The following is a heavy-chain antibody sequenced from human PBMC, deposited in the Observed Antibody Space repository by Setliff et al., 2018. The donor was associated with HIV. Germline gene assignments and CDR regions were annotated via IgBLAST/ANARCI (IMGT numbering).Heavy chain of an antibody. J-gene: IGHJ6*03. CDR1: GVSTISSSSSYY. D-gene: IGHD1-26*01. Sequence: SETLSLTCIVSGVSTISSSSSYYWGWIRQPPGKGLEWIGYISHSGITYYNPSLKSRVTISVDTSKNQFSLKVSSVTAADTAVYYCARRRPPPSGSYSKYYIDVWGKGTTVTVSS. V-gene: IGHV4-39*07. CDR3: ARRRPPPSGSYSKYYIDV. CDR2: ISHSGIT.